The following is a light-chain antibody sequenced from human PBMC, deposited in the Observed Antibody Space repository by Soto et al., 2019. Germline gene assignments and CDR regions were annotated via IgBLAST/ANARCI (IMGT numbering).Light chain of an antibody. CDR1: QSISSY. Sequence: DIQMTQSPASLSASVGHRVTITCRASQSISSYLNWYQQKPGKAPKLLIYAASSLQSGVPSRFSGSGSGTDFTLTISSLQPEDFATYYCQQSYSTPFDFGPGTKVDIK. J-gene: IGKJ3*01. CDR3: QQSYSTPFD. V-gene: IGKV1-39*01. CDR2: AAS.